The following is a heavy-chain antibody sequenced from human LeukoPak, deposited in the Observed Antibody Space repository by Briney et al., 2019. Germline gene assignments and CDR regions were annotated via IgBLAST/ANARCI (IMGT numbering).Heavy chain of an antibody. V-gene: IGHV3-33*01. D-gene: IGHD2-21*01. Sequence: GGSLRLYCAASGFTFSSYGMHWVRQAPGRGLEWVAVIWYDRSSQYYADSVKGRFTISRDTSKNTLYLQMNSLRAEDTAVYYCVRDRAAILDYWGQGTLVTVSS. J-gene: IGHJ4*02. CDR1: GFTFSSYG. CDR2: IWYDRSSQ. CDR3: VRDRAAILDY.